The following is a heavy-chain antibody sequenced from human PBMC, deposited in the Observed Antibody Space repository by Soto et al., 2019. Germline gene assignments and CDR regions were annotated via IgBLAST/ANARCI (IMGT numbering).Heavy chain of an antibody. CDR3: AKDRLARGFDY. J-gene: IGHJ4*02. CDR1: GLTFSDYA. D-gene: IGHD3-16*01. Sequence: GGSLRLSCAASGLTFSDYAMSWVRQAPGKGLEWVSLVSATAGTTYYTDSVKGRFTISRDNSRNTVYLQMNSLRADDTAVYYCAKDRLARGFDYWGEGTLVTVSS. V-gene: IGHV3-23*01. CDR2: VSATAGTT.